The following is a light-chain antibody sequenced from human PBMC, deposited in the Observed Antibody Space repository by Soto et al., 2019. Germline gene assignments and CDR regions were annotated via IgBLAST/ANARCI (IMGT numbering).Light chain of an antibody. J-gene: IGLJ1*01. CDR2: EVS. CDR3: ISYTSRSTLDV. Sequence: QSALTQPASVSGSPGQSITISCTGTSSDVGGYNYVSWYQQHPGKAPKLMMYEVSNRPSGVSKRFSGSKSVNTASLTISGRQAEGEADYYCISYTSRSTLDVFGTGTKPTVL. CDR1: SSDVGGYNY. V-gene: IGLV2-14*01.